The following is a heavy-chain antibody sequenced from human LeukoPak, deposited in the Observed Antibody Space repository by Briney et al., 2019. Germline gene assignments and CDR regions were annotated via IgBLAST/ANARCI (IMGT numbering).Heavy chain of an antibody. J-gene: IGHJ1*01. CDR3: AKGSRISAAGQYFQH. CDR2: INSDGSST. Sequence: GGSLRLSCAASGFTFSSYWMHWVRQAPGKGLVWVSRINSDGSSTSYADSVKGRFTISRDNAKDTLYLQMNSLRDDDTAVYYCAKGSRISAAGQYFQHWGQGTLVTVSS. D-gene: IGHD6-13*01. CDR1: GFTFSSYW. V-gene: IGHV3-74*01.